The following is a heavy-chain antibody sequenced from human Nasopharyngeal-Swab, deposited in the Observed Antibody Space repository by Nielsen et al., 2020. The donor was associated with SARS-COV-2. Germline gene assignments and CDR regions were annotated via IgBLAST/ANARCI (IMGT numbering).Heavy chain of an antibody. CDR3: AREGGDQVRGVIIGYYYYYGMDV. V-gene: IGHV3-7*01. Sequence: GESLKISCAASGFNFSSYWMSWVRQAPGKGLEWVANIKQDGSEKYYVDSVKGRFTISRDNAKNSLYLQMNSLRAEDTAVYYCAREGGDQVRGVIIGYYYYYGMDVWGQGTTVTVSS. CDR2: IKQDGSEK. CDR1: GFNFSSYW. J-gene: IGHJ6*02. D-gene: IGHD3-10*01.